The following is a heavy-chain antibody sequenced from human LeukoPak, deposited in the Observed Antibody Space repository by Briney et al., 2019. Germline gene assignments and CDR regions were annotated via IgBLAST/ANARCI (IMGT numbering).Heavy chain of an antibody. CDR3: ARDSIVVVPAAIGYYYYYMDV. CDR2: IYTSGST. V-gene: IGHV4-61*02. Sequence: SETLSLTCTISGGSISSGSYYWSWIRQPAGKGLEWIGRIYTSGSTNYNPSLKSRVTISVDTSKNQFSLKLSSVTAADTAVYYCARDSIVVVPAAIGYYYYYMDVWGKGTTVTVSS. D-gene: IGHD2-2*02. CDR1: GGSISSGSYY. J-gene: IGHJ6*03.